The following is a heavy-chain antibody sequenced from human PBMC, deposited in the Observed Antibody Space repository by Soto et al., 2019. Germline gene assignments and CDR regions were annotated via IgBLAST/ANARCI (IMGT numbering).Heavy chain of an antibody. CDR1: CCSISSGGYY. D-gene: IGHD5-18*01. Sequence: TLSLTCTFSCCSISSGGYYWGWIRQPPGKGLEWIGYIYYSGSTYYNPSLKSRVTISVDTSKNQFSLKLSSVTAADTAVYYCARSGYSYGPNPLLYWGQGTLVTVSS. CDR2: IYYSGST. CDR3: ARSGYSYGPNPLLY. J-gene: IGHJ4*02. V-gene: IGHV4-31*03.